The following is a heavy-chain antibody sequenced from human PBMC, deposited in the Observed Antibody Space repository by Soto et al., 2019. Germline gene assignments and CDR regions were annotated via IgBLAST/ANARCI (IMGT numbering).Heavy chain of an antibody. CDR2: TYYRTKWYN. J-gene: IGHJ6*02. V-gene: IGHV6-1*01. D-gene: IGHD6-13*01. CDR3: AREQQLPRGYYYYGMDV. Sequence: SQTLSLTCAISGDSVSSNSAAWNWIRQSPSRGLEWLGRTYYRTKWYNDYAVSVKSRITINPGTSKNQFSLQLKYVTPEDTAVYYCAREQQLPRGYYYYGMDVWGQGTTVTVSS. CDR1: GDSVSSNSAA.